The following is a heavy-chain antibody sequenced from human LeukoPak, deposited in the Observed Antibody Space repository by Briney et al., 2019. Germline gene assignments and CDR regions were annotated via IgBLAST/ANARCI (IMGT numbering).Heavy chain of an antibody. J-gene: IGHJ4*02. D-gene: IGHD6-19*01. CDR3: ARGEGIAVAATGEYYFDY. CDR2: ISDYNGNT. V-gene: IGHV1-18*01. CDR1: GNSFTSYG. Sequence: ASVKVSCKASGNSFTSYGISWVRQVPGQGLEWMGWISDYNGNTNYAEKLQGRVTMSIDTSTSTAYMELRSLRSDDTAVYYCARGEGIAVAATGEYYFDYWGQGTLVTVSS.